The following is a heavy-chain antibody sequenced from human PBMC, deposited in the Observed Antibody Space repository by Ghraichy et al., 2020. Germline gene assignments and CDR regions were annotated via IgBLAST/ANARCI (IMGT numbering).Heavy chain of an antibody. CDR2: IYYSGST. CDR1: GGSISSSSYY. D-gene: IGHD2-2*01. Sequence: SETLSLTCTVSGGSISSSSYYWGWIRQPPGKGLEWIGSIYYSGSTYYNPSLKSRVTMSVDTSKNQFSLKLSSVTAADTAVYYCARHATYCSSTSCYPTWFDPWGQGTLVTVSS. J-gene: IGHJ5*02. V-gene: IGHV4-39*01. CDR3: ARHATYCSSTSCYPTWFDP.